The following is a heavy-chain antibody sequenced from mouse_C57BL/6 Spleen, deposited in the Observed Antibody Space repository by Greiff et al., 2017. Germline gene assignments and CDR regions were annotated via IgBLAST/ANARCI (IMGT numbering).Heavy chain of an antibody. CDR3: ARSGPTTVELRGTY. CDR2: IYPRSGNT. CDR1: GYTFTSYG. J-gene: IGHJ3*01. Sequence: QVQLQQSGAELARPGASVKLSCKASGYTFTSYGISWVKQRTGQGLEWIGEIYPRSGNTYYNEKFKGKATLTADKSSSTAYMELRSLTSEDSAVYFCARSGPTTVELRGTYGGQGTLVTVSA. V-gene: IGHV1-81*01. D-gene: IGHD1-1*01.